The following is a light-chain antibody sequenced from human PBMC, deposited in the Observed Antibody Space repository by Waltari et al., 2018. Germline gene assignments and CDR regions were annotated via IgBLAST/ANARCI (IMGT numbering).Light chain of an antibody. V-gene: IGKV3-11*01. CDR1: ESVSNY. J-gene: IGKJ4*01. CDR3: QQGVILPLT. CDR2: DTS. Sequence: EIVLTQSPVTLSLAAGERATLTSRATESVSNYLAWYQQKPGQSPTLLIYDTSKRATGIPGRFSGSGYGTDFTLTINNLEAEDFALYYCQQGVILPLTFGGGTKLEIK.